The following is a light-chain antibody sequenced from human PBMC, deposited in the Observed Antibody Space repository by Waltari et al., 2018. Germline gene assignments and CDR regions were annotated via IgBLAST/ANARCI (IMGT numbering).Light chain of an antibody. J-gene: IGKJ4*01. Sequence: DIQMTQSPSSVSASIGDRVPITCRASQDINGWVAWYQQKPGKAPKLLIYAASSLQSGVPPRFSGSGSGTHFTLTISSLQAEDFGSYFCQQAKTFPHTFGGGTKVEV. CDR3: QQAKTFPHT. V-gene: IGKV1D-12*01. CDR1: QDINGW. CDR2: AAS.